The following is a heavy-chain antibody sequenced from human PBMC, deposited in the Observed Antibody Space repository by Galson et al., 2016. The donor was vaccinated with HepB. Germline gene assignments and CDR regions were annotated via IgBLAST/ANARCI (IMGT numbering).Heavy chain of an antibody. CDR3: AGGSGWDAEH. CDR2: IKDDGSEK. J-gene: IGHJ1*01. D-gene: IGHD1-26*01. CDR1: GLTFSSYW. Sequence: SLRLSCAASGLTFSSYWMNWVRQARGKGLEWVANIKDDGSEKNYVDSVKGRFTISRDNAQNSLSLQMNTLRAEDTAVYHCAGGSGWDAEHWGQGTLVTVSS. V-gene: IGHV3-7*03.